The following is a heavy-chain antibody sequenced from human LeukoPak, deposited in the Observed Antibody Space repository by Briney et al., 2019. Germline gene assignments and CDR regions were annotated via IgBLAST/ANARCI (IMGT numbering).Heavy chain of an antibody. D-gene: IGHD6-6*01. CDR2: IYHSGST. CDR1: GYSISSGYY. Sequence: SETLSLTCTVSGYSISSGYYWGWIRQPPGKGLEWIGSIYHSGSTYYNPSLKSRVTISVDTSKNQFSLKLNSVTAADTAVYYCARDGPRIAARPRGWFDPWGQGTLVTVSS. CDR3: ARDGPRIAARPRGWFDP. J-gene: IGHJ5*02. V-gene: IGHV4-38-2*02.